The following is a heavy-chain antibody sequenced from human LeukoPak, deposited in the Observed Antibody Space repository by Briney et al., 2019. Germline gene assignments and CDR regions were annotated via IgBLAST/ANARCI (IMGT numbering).Heavy chain of an antibody. CDR2: IIPIFGTA. V-gene: IGHV1-69*06. Sequence: GASVKVSCKASGGTFSSYAISWVRQAPGQGLEWMGGIIPIFGTANYAQKFQGRVTITADKSTSTAYMELSSLRSEDTAVYYCASSRGGYSADHDAFDIWGQGTMVTVSP. J-gene: IGHJ3*02. CDR3: ASSRGGYSADHDAFDI. D-gene: IGHD5-18*01. CDR1: GGTFSSYA.